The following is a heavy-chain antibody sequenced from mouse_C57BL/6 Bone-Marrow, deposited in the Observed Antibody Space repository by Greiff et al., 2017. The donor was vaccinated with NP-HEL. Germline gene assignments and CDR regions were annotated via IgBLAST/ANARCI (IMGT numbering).Heavy chain of an antibody. J-gene: IGHJ4*01. CDR2: IYPGSGNT. CDR1: GYTFTDYY. V-gene: IGHV1-76*01. Sequence: QVQLQQSGAELVRPGASVKLSCKASGYTFTDYYINWVKQRPGQGLEWIARIYPGSGNTYYNEKFKGKATLTAEKSSSTAYMQLSNLSSEDSADYFCTSYTYMDDWGKGTTVTVAS. CDR3: TSYTYMDD.